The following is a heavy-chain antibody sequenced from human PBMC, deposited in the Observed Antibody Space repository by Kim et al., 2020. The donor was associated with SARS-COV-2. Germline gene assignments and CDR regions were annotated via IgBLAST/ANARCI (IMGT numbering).Heavy chain of an antibody. CDR3: ARDLSSGRPGGFDD. D-gene: IGHD6-19*01. J-gene: IGHJ4*02. Sequence: YADSLKRRVTISRDNAKYSLFLQMNSLRAEGTAMYYCARDLSSGRPGGFDDWGQGILVTVSS. V-gene: IGHV3-21*01.